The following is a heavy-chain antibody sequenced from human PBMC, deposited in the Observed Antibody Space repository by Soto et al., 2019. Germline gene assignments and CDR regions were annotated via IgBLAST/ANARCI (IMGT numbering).Heavy chain of an antibody. CDR1: GGSISSGGYY. V-gene: IGHV4-31*03. D-gene: IGHD2-15*01. CDR3: AIGLLGYCSGGSCYGGRWFDP. CDR2: IYYSGST. J-gene: IGHJ5*02. Sequence: QVQLQESGPGLVKPSQTLSLTCTVSGGSISSGGYYWSWIRQHPGKGLEWIGYIYYSGSTYYNPSLQRRVTISVDTSKNQFSLKLSSVTAADTAVYYCAIGLLGYCSGGSCYGGRWFDPWGQGTLVTVSS.